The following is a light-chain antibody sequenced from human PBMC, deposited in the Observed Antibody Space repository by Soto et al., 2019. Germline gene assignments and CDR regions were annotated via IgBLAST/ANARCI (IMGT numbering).Light chain of an antibody. V-gene: IGLV1-51*01. CDR3: ATWDSSLSAGV. Sequence: QSVLTQPPSVSAAPGQKVTIFCSGSSSNIGYNYVSWYQQFTGTTPKLLIYDNNKRPSGTPDRFSGSKSGTSATLGITGLQTGDEADYFCATWDSSLSAGVFGGGTKLTVL. CDR2: DNN. J-gene: IGLJ3*02. CDR1: SSNIGYNY.